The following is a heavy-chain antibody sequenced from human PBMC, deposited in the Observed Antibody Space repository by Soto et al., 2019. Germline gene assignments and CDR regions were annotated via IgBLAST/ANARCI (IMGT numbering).Heavy chain of an antibody. CDR2: IIPIFDIT. D-gene: IGHD3-22*01. CDR3: ARPDEGGYSSNHHYYYALDV. CDR1: GCTFRSYS. J-gene: IGHJ6*02. V-gene: IGHV1-69*13. Sequence: ASVKVSCKASGCTFRSYSISWVRQAPGQGLEWMGGIIPIFDITNYAQKLQGRVTITADESTSTAYMELSSLGSDDTAVYYCARPDEGGYSSNHHYYYALDVWGQGTLVTVSS.